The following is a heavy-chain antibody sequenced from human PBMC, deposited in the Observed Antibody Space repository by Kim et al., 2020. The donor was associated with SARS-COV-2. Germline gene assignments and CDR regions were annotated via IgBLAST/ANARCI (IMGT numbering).Heavy chain of an antibody. CDR2: IRGKAYGGTT. CDR1: GFSFGDFA. Sequence: GGSLRLSCTASGFSFGDFAMSWVRQAPGKGLEWISLIRGKAYGGTTEYAASVEGRFTISRDDSKSIVYLQMNSLKTEDTALYYCVQSWGGESWGQGTLVTVSS. V-gene: IGHV3-49*04. CDR3: VQSWGGES. D-gene: IGHD3-10*01. J-gene: IGHJ5*02.